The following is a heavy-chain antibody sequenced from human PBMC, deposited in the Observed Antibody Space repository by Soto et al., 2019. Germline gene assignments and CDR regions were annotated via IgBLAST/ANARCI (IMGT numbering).Heavy chain of an antibody. V-gene: IGHV1-18*01. CDR2: ISAYNGNT. J-gene: IGHJ5*02. Sequence: ASVKVSCKASGYTFTGYGISWVRQAPGQGLEWVGWISAYNGNTDYAQKFQGRVTMTTDTSTSTAYMELGSLTSDDTAVYYCARDRAHIVVVTAIGRDWFDPWGQGTLVTVSS. CDR3: ARDRAHIVVVTAIGRDWFDP. D-gene: IGHD2-21*02. CDR1: GYTFTGYG.